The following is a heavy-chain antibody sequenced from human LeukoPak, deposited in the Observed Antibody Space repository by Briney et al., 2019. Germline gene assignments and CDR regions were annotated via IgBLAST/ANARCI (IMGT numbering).Heavy chain of an antibody. CDR2: ISDYNGNT. CDR3: AREMFWSGYYQHDY. J-gene: IGHJ4*02. CDR1: GYTFTSYG. Sequence: ASVKVSCKASGYTFTSYGISWVRQAPGQGLEWMGWISDYNGNTNYAQKLQGRVTMTTDTSTSTAYMELRSLRSDDTAVYYCAREMFWSGYYQHDYWGQGTLVTVSS. V-gene: IGHV1-18*01. D-gene: IGHD3-3*01.